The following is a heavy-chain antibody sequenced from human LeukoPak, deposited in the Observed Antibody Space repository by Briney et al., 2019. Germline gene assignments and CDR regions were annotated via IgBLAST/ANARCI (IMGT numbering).Heavy chain of an antibody. Sequence: GASVKVSCKASGYTFTGYYMHWVRQAPGQGLEWMGRINPNSGGTNYAQKFQGRVTMTRDTSTSTAYMELSRLRSDDTAVYYCARDHVWGSYRYTGFDYWGQGTLVTVSS. J-gene: IGHJ4*02. D-gene: IGHD3-16*02. V-gene: IGHV1-2*06. CDR1: GYTFTGYY. CDR3: ARDHVWGSYRYTGFDY. CDR2: INPNSGGT.